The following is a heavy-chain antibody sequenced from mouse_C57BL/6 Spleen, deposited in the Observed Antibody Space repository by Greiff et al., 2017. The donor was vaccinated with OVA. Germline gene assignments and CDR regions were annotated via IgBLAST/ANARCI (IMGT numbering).Heavy chain of an antibody. D-gene: IGHD3-1*01. CDR3: ARRHSSGHYFDY. Sequence: QVQLQQSGAELARPGASVKMSCKASGYTFTSYTMHWVKQRPGQGLEWIGYINPSSGYTKYNQKFKDKATLTADKSSSTAYMQLSSLTSEDSAVYYCARRHSSGHYFDYWGQGTTLTVSS. V-gene: IGHV1-4*01. CDR2: INPSSGYT. CDR1: GYTFTSYT. J-gene: IGHJ2*01.